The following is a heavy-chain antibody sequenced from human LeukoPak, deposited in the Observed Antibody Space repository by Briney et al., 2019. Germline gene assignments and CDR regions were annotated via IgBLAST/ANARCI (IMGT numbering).Heavy chain of an antibody. V-gene: IGHV1-18*01. CDR2: KSNFDGDS. J-gene: IGHJ3*01. CDR3: VRARGCSNCVLTDGFDS. CDR1: GYSFINNG. Sequence: ASVKVSCKASGYSFINNGINWVRQAPGKGLEWLGWKSNFDGDSKVAENLQGRVTLTSDSSTTTAYMELTSLKVDDTAVYYCVRARGCSNCVLTDGFDSWGQGTKVTVSS. D-gene: IGHD6-13*01.